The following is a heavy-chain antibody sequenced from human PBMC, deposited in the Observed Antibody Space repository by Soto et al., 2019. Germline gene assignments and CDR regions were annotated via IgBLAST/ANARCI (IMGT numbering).Heavy chain of an antibody. V-gene: IGHV3-23*01. D-gene: IGHD3-3*01. Sequence: EVQLLESGGGLVQPGGSLRLSCAASGFTFSIYAMTWVRQAPGKGLQWVSSIGGRGGSTFYADSVKGRFTISRDNSKNTLFLQMNNLRPEDTAVYYCAKVEWLPSGFDYWGQGTLVTVSS. CDR3: AKVEWLPSGFDY. J-gene: IGHJ4*02. CDR1: GFTFSIYA. CDR2: IGGRGGST.